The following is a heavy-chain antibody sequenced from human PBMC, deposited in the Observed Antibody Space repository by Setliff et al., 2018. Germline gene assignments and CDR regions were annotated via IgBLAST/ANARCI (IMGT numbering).Heavy chain of an antibody. CDR2: ISSGGST. J-gene: IGHJ4*02. V-gene: IGHV4-4*08. CDR3: ASYERYCYGGSCYYFDY. Sequence: SETLSLTCSVAGGSMSNYFWSWVRRPPGKGLEWIGFISSGGSTIYSPSLKSRVTISIDTSTSQFSLNLSSVTAADTAVYYCASYERYCYGGSCYYFDYWGQGTLVTVSS. CDR1: GGSMSNYF. D-gene: IGHD2-15*01.